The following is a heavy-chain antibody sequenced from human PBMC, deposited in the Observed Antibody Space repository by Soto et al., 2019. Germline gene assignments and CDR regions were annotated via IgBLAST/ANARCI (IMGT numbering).Heavy chain of an antibody. CDR2: ISGSGEST. D-gene: IGHD3-9*01. Sequence: HPGGSLRLSCAASGFTFVRYAMNWVRQAPGKGQEWVSTISGSGESTYYADSVKDRFTISRDNSRNTLYLLMHSLRAEDTALYYCARGDYDILTGYYPAFDYWGQGALVTVSS. CDR1: GFTFVRYA. CDR3: ARGDYDILTGYYPAFDY. J-gene: IGHJ4*02. V-gene: IGHV3-23*01.